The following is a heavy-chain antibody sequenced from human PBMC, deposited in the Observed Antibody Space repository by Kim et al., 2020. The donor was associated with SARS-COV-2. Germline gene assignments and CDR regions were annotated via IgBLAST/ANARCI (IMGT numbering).Heavy chain of an antibody. CDR3: ARSGKCYNACGI. J-gene: IGHJ4*02. CDR1: GLSFSDSY. CDR2: ISTRGESI. V-gene: IGHV3-11*01. D-gene: IGHD2-15*01. Sequence: GGSLRLSCAASGLSFSDSYMNWVRQAPGKGLEWLSFISTRGESIFYADSVEGRFTISRDNAKNSLYLQMNYLRDEDTAVYYCARSGKCYNACGIWGQG.